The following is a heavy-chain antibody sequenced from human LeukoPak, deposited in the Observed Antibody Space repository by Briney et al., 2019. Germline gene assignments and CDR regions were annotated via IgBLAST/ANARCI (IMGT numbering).Heavy chain of an antibody. Sequence: SETLSLTCTVSGGSISSSSYYWGWIRQPPGKGLEWIGSIYYSGSTYYNPSLKSRVTISVDTSKNQFSLKLSSVTVADTAVYYCARSGFSSGYYIGVGMDVWGQGTTVTVSS. D-gene: IGHD3-3*01. CDR1: GGSISSSSYY. V-gene: IGHV4-39*01. J-gene: IGHJ6*02. CDR3: ARSGFSSGYYIGVGMDV. CDR2: IYYSGST.